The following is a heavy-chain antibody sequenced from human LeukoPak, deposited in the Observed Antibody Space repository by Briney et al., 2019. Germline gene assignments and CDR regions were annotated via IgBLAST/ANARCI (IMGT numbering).Heavy chain of an antibody. Sequence: SVKVSCKASGGTFSSYAISWVQQAPGQGLEWMGRIIPILGIANYAQKFQGRVTITADKSTSTAYMELSSLRSEDTAVYYCARVYPIAVAGRGIDAFDIWGQGTMVTVSS. CDR2: IIPILGIA. V-gene: IGHV1-69*04. CDR1: GGTFSSYA. CDR3: ARVYPIAVAGRGIDAFDI. D-gene: IGHD6-19*01. J-gene: IGHJ3*02.